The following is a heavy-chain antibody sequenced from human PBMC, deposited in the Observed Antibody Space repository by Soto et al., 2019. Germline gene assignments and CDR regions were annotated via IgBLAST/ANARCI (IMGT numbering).Heavy chain of an antibody. CDR1: GFRIRSHG. Sequence: QVHLVESGGGVIQPGRSLRLSCEASGFRIRSHGLHWVRQAPGEGLEWVAVIPYDRSAIYYADSVKGRFTISSDDSKNAWFLEMKSLTLDDAGVYYCAREGAHGSAFGNFDLWGQGTPVTVSS. CDR3: AREGAHGSAFGNFDL. D-gene: IGHD3-3*01. V-gene: IGHV3-30*03. CDR2: IPYDRSAI. J-gene: IGHJ4*02.